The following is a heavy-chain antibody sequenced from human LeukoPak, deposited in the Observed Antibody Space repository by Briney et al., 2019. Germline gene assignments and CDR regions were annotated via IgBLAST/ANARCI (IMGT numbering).Heavy chain of an antibody. V-gene: IGHV3-21*01. J-gene: IGHJ4*02. CDR1: GFTFSRNS. D-gene: IGHD3-10*01. CDR3: AREPNYYGSGSYD. Sequence: GGSLRLSCAASGFTFSRNSMNWVRQAPGKGLEWVSSISSSSSYIYYADSVKGRFTISRDNAKNSLYLQMNSLRAEDTAVYYCAREPNYYGSGSYDWGQGTLVTVSS. CDR2: ISSSSSYI.